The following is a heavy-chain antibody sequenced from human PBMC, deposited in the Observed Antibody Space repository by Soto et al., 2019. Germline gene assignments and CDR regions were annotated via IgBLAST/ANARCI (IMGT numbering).Heavy chain of an antibody. Sequence: QVQLVQSGAEVKKPGSSVKVSCKSSGGTFSTFPINWVRQAPGQGLEWMGAILPVSGTTNYAQKFQGRVTFSADESTTTAYMEVSSLRSEDTAVYYCARDRTGTTLGYFDYWGQGTRVTVSS. J-gene: IGHJ4*02. CDR3: ARDRTGTTLGYFDY. D-gene: IGHD1-7*01. CDR1: GGTFSTFP. CDR2: ILPVSGTT. V-gene: IGHV1-69*12.